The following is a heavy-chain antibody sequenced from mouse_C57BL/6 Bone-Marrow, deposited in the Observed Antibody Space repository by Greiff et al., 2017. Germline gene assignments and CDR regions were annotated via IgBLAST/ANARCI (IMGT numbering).Heavy chain of an antibody. D-gene: IGHD1-1*02. CDR3: TDGSYWYFDV. CDR2: IDPEDGDT. CDR1: GFNIKDYY. Sequence: EVQLQQSGAELVRPGASVKLSCTASGFNIKDYYMHWVKQRPEQGLEWIGRIDPEDGDTEYAPKFQGKATLTVDTSSNTSYLQLSSLTSEDTAVYYWTDGSYWYFDVWGTGTTVTVSS. J-gene: IGHJ1*03. V-gene: IGHV14-1*01.